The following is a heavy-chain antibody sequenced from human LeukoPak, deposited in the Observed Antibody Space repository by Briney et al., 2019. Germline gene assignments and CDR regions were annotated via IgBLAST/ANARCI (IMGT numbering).Heavy chain of an antibody. CDR3: ARDMTGGIWARATSFDH. CDR2: INPDSGGS. Sequence: ASVKVSCKTSGYTFSAFYMHWVRQAPGQGPEWMGWINPDSGGSEYGQKFQGRVTFTSDTSSTTIYMEVRSLKSDDTAVYYGARDMTGGIWARATSFDHWGQGTLVTVSS. CDR1: GYTFSAFY. J-gene: IGHJ4*02. V-gene: IGHV1-2*02. D-gene: IGHD1-14*01.